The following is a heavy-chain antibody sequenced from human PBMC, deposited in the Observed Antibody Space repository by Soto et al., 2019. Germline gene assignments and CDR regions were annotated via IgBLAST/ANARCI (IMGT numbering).Heavy chain of an antibody. D-gene: IGHD2-2*01. CDR2: ISSAGDSS. V-gene: IGHV3-48*03. Sequence: EVQLVESGGGLAQPGGSVRLSCAASGFTFSSYEMNWVRQAPGKTLEWVSYISSAGDSSYYADSVKSRFTISRDNAKNSLYLQMNSLRVEDTAVYYCARVYCSTTTCHVQAFDSWRQGSLVTVSS. CDR1: GFTFSSYE. CDR3: ARVYCSTTTCHVQAFDS. J-gene: IGHJ4*02.